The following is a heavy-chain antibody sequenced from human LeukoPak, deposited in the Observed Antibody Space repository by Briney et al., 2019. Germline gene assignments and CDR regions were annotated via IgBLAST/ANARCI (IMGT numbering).Heavy chain of an antibody. CDR3: ARRAAATVVTILDY. Sequence: KSSETLSLTCTVSGGSISSGSYYWSWIRQPAGKGLEWIGRIYTSGSTNYNPSLKSRVTISVDTSKNQFSLKLSSVTAADTAVYYCARRAAATVVTILDYWGQGSLVTVSS. J-gene: IGHJ4*02. CDR2: IYTSGST. V-gene: IGHV4-61*02. CDR1: GGSISSGSYY. D-gene: IGHD4-23*01.